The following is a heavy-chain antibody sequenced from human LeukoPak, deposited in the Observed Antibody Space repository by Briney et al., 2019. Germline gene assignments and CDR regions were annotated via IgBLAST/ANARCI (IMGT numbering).Heavy chain of an antibody. D-gene: IGHD1-1*01. V-gene: IGHV3-23*01. CDR2: ISDGGGST. CDR3: ARKSSGTTYFVY. Sequence: GGSLRLSCAASGFTFSSYAMSWVRQAPGKGLEWVSTISDGGGSTYYADSVKGRFTISRDNSKNTLYLQMNSLRAEDTAVYYCARKSSGTTYFVYWGQGTLVTVSS. CDR1: GFTFSSYA. J-gene: IGHJ4*02.